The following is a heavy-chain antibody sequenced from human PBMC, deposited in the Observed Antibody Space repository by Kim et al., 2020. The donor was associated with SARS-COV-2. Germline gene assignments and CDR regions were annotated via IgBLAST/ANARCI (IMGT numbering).Heavy chain of an antibody. CDR2: IYYSGST. Sequence: SETLSLTCTVSGGSISSGGYYWSWIRQHPGKGLEWIGYIYYSGSTYYNPSLKSRVTISVDTSKNQFSLKLSSVTAADTAVYYCAGGGVGSWSDYWGQGTLVPVSS. D-gene: IGHD3-16*01. V-gene: IGHV4-31*03. CDR1: GGSISSGGYY. J-gene: IGHJ4*02. CDR3: AGGGVGSWSDY.